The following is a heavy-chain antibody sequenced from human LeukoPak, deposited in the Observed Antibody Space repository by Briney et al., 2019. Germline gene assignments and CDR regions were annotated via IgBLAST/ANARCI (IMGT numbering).Heavy chain of an antibody. CDR3: ATDRRSGSLDAFDI. J-gene: IGHJ3*02. Sequence: ASVKVSCKVSGYTLTELSMHWVRQAPGKGLEWMGGFDPEDGETIYAQKFQGRVTMTEDTSTDTAYMELSSLRSEDTAVYYCATDRRSGSLDAFDIWGQGTMVTVSS. D-gene: IGHD1-26*01. V-gene: IGHV1-24*01. CDR1: GYTLTELS. CDR2: FDPEDGET.